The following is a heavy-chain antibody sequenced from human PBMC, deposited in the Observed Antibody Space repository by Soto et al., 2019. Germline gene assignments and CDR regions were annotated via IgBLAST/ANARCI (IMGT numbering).Heavy chain of an antibody. Sequence: QVQLVQSGPEMKKPGASVKLSCKASGITYNTYAIHWVRQAPGQGLEWMGWINAGNGDTRFSQNFQGRVTLTRDTSASTVYMDLDSLKSEDTSGYYCARAISGYVTWGQGTLVTVSS. CDR1: GITYNTYA. V-gene: IGHV1-3*01. CDR2: INAGNGDT. D-gene: IGHD5-12*01. J-gene: IGHJ4*02. CDR3: ARAISGYVT.